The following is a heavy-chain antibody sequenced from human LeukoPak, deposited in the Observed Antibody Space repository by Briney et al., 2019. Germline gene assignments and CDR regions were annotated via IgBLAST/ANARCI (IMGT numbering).Heavy chain of an antibody. D-gene: IGHD6-19*01. J-gene: IGHJ5*02. CDR3: ARDWTMWLATHDLFDP. Sequence: RASVKLSCKPSAYTFTSYAMNWVRQPPGQGLEWMGWIHTNTGNTKYAQEFKGRFVFSLDTSVSTAYLQMSSLKAEDTAVYYCARDWTMWLATHDLFDPGGQGNLVTVSS. CDR2: IHTNTGNT. V-gene: IGHV7-4-1*02. CDR1: AYTFTSYA.